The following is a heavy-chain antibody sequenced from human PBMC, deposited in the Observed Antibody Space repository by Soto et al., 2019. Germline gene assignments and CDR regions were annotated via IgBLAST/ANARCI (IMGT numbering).Heavy chain of an antibody. Sequence: ASVKVSCKVSGYTLTELSMHWVRQAPGKGLEWMGGFDPEDGETIYAQKFQGRVTMTEDTSTDTAYMELSSLRSEDTAVYYRATGRSGSYYPYYFDYWGQGTLVTVSS. CDR2: FDPEDGET. D-gene: IGHD1-26*01. V-gene: IGHV1-24*01. CDR3: ATGRSGSYYPYYFDY. CDR1: GYTLTELS. J-gene: IGHJ4*02.